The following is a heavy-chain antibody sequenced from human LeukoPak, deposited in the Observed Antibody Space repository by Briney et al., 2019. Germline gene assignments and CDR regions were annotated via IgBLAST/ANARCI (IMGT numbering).Heavy chain of an antibody. CDR3: AREWDIVVVPKTNWFDP. J-gene: IGHJ5*02. CDR1: GGSISSGSYY. V-gene: IGHV4-61*02. D-gene: IGHD2-2*01. Sequence: PSQTLSLTCTVSGGSISSGSYYWSWIRQPAGKGLEWIGRIYTSGSTNYNPSLKSRVTISVDTSKNQFSLKLSSLTAADTAVYYCAREWDIVVVPKTNWFDPWGQGTLVTVSS. CDR2: IYTSGST.